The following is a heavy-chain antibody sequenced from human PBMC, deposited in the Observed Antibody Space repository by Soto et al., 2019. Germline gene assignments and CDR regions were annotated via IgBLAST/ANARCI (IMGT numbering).Heavy chain of an antibody. D-gene: IGHD3-22*01. Sequence: VASVKVSCKAPGYTFNYYGISWVRQAPGQGLEWVGWISAHNGDTKYAQNLQGRLTLTTDTSTSTAYMELTSLTSDDTAVYYCARDWSRYFDSSGLMWFYWGQGTLVTVSS. CDR3: ARDWSRYFDSSGLMWFY. V-gene: IGHV1-18*04. J-gene: IGHJ4*02. CDR1: GYTFNYYG. CDR2: ISAHNGDT.